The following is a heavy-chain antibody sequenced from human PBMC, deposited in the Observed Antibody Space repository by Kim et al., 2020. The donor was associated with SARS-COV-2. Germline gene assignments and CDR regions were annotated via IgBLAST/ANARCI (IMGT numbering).Heavy chain of an antibody. CDR2: I. J-gene: IGHJ4*02. CDR3: ARGPNYSPFDY. V-gene: IGHV3-48*03. Sequence: ISYAESVKGRYTMSRDNDKKELYLQMNSLRAEDTDVYYCARGPNYSPFDYWGQGTLVTVSS. D-gene: IGHD4-4*01.